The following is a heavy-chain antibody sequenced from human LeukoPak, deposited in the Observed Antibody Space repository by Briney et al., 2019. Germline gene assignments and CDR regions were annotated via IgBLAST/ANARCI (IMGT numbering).Heavy chain of an antibody. CDR1: GFSFSNYG. CDR2: ISYDGSNE. V-gene: IGHV3-30*18. D-gene: IGHD6-13*01. Sequence: GGSLRLSCAASGFSFSNYGMHWGRQAPGKGLEWVAVISYDGSNEYYADSVKGRFTISRDNSKNTLYLQMNSLRAEDTAVYYCAKSGYRSSWHLHFDYWGQGTLVTVSS. CDR3: AKSGYRSSWHLHFDY. J-gene: IGHJ4*02.